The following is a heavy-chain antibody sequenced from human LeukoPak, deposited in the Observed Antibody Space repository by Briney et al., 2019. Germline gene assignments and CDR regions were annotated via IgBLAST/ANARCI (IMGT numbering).Heavy chain of an antibody. CDR3: ARVRGAGLQYYYMDV. D-gene: IGHD4-11*01. CDR2: ITTRSAV. V-gene: IGHV3-48*01. J-gene: IGHJ6*03. Sequence: PGGSLRLSCAASGFTFSSYSMNWVRQAPGKGLEWVSYITTRSAVYYADSVKGRFTISRDNAKDSLYLQMNSLRPGDTAVYYCARVRGAGLQYYYMDVWGKGTTVTVS. CDR1: GFTFSSYS.